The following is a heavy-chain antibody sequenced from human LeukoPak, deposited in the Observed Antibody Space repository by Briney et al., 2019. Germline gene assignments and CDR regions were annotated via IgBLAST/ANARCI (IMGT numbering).Heavy chain of an antibody. D-gene: IGHD3-3*01. J-gene: IGHJ1*01. CDR2: ICYSGST. V-gene: IGHV4-59*01. CDR1: GGSISSYY. CDR3: ARSGGITIFGVVTTPDEYFQH. Sequence: SETLSPTCTVSGGSISSYYWSWIRQPPGKGLEWIGYICYSGSTNYNPSLKSRVTISVDTSKNQFSLKLSSVTAADTAVYYCARSGGITIFGVVTTPDEYFQHWGQGTLVTVSS.